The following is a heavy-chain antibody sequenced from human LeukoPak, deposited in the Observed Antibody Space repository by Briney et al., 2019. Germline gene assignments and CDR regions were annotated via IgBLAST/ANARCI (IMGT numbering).Heavy chain of an antibody. CDR2: INNSGST. CDR1: GGSFSGYY. D-gene: IGHD5-24*01. J-gene: IGHJ5*02. V-gene: IGHV4-34*01. Sequence: SETLSLTCAVYGGSFSGYYWSWVRQPPGKGLEWNGEINNSGSTNYNPSRKSRVTITVETSKNQCSLKLSSVTAADTAVYYCARHAGSVRWLPTDWFDPWGQGTLVTVSS. CDR3: ARHAGSVRWLPTDWFDP.